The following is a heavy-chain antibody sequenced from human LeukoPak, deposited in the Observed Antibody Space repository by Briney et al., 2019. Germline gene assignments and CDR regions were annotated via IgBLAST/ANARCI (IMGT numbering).Heavy chain of an antibody. D-gene: IGHD6-19*01. V-gene: IGHV3-15*01. J-gene: IGHJ4*02. CDR2: IKSKTDGGTT. CDR3: TTGDSGWQYFDY. CDR1: GFTFSNAW. Sequence: GGSLRLSCAASGFTFSNAWMSWVRQAPGKGREWVGRIKSKTDGGTTDYAAPVKGRFTISRDDSKNTLYLQMNSLKTEDTAVYYCTTGDSGWQYFDYWGQGTLVTVSS.